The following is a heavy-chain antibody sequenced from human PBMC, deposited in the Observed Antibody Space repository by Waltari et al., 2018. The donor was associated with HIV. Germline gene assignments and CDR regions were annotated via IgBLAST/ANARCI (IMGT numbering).Heavy chain of an antibody. J-gene: IGHJ4*02. CDR2: IEQDGSER. CDR1: GFTFSNYW. CDR3: ARDQRSMASFDY. D-gene: IGHD3-10*01. V-gene: IGHV3-7*01. Sequence: EVQLVESGGGLVQPGGSLRLSCAASGFTFSNYWMTWVRQTPGKGLEWVANIEQDGSERYYVDSVKGRFTISRDNAKNSLYLQMNSLTAEDTAVYYCARDQRSMASFDYWGQGTLVTVSS.